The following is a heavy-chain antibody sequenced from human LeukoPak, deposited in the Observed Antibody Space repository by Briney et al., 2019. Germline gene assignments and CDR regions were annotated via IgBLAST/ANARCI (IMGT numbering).Heavy chain of an antibody. CDR2: IKQDGSEK. CDR1: GFTFSSYW. V-gene: IGHV3-7*01. Sequence: PGGSLRLSCAASGFTFSSYWMSWVRQAPGKGLEWVANIKQDGSEKYYVDSVKGRSTISRDNAKNSLYLQMNSLRAEDTAVYYCARLGLLRRNWFDYWGQGTLVTVSS. D-gene: IGHD2-15*01. J-gene: IGHJ4*02. CDR3: ARLGLLRRNWFDY.